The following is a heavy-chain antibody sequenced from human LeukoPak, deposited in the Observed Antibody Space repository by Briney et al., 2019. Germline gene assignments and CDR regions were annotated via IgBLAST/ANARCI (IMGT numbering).Heavy chain of an antibody. D-gene: IGHD1-1*01. V-gene: IGHV3-21*01. CDR2: ISSSSSYI. CDR1: GFTFSSYS. CDR3: ARHTWTFRYCYGMDV. Sequence: GGSLRLSCAASGFTFSSYSMNWVRQAPGKGLEWVSSISSSSSYIYYADSVKGRFTISRDNAKNSLYLQMNSLRAEDTAVYYCARHTWTFRYCYGMDVWGQGTTVTVSS. J-gene: IGHJ6*02.